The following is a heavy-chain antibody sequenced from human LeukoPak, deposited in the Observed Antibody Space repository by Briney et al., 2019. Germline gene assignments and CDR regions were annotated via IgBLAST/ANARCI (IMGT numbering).Heavy chain of an antibody. CDR1: GFTFSSYA. CDR2: ISNRGTII. V-gene: IGHV3-48*04. J-gene: IGHJ5*02. D-gene: IGHD1-20*01. Sequence: PGGSLRLSCAASGFTFSSYAMSWVRQAPGKGLEWLSYISNRGTIIYYADSVKGRFIISRDNSKNSLYLQMNSLRVEDTAVYYCARDGYNWNDVGWFDPWGQGTLVTVSS. CDR3: ARDGYNWNDVGWFDP.